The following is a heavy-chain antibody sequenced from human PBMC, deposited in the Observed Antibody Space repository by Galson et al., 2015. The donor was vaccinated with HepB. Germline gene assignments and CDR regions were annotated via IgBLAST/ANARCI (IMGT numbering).Heavy chain of an antibody. D-gene: IGHD3-9*01. CDR3: ARVGFDWLLDVGWFDP. CDR1: GGSISSYY. V-gene: IGHV4-4*07. CDR2: IYTSGST. Sequence: SETLSLTCTVSGGSISSYYWSWIRQPAGKGLEWIGRIYTSGSTNYNPSLKSRVTMSVDTSKNQFSLKLSSVTAADTAVYYCARVGFDWLLDVGWFDPWGQGTLVTVSS. J-gene: IGHJ5*02.